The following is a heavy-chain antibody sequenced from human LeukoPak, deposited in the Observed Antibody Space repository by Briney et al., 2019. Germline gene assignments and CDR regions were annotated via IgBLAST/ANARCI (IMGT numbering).Heavy chain of an antibody. J-gene: IGHJ5*02. D-gene: IGHD3-3*01. V-gene: IGHV3-23*01. CDR2: ISDSGDET. Sequence: SLTLSCSGAGFTFRNSPMSWVRQAPGKGLEWVSGISDSGDETYYAATIKARFTISRENTRNKLYLQMNSLRDEDTAVYYCAKDWSRNWYSWGPGTLVTVSS. CDR3: AKDWSRNWYS. CDR1: GFTFRNSP.